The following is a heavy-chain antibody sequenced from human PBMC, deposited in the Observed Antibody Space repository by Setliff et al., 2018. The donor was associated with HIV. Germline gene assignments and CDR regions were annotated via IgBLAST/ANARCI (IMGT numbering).Heavy chain of an antibody. CDR2: INPNSGGT. V-gene: IGHV1-2*06. J-gene: IGHJ6*02. CDR3: ARGSDSGSYSYYYGMDV. Sequence: ASVKVSCKASGYTFTDYYIYWVRQAPGQGLEWMGRINPNSGGTHYAQKFQGRVTMTRDTSTSTAYMELNSLRSEDTAVYYCARGSDSGSYSYYYGMDVWGQGTTVTVSS. CDR1: GYTFTDYY. D-gene: IGHD3-10*01.